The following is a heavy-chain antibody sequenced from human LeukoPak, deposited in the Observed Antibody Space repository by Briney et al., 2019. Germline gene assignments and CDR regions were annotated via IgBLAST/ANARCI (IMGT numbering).Heavy chain of an antibody. J-gene: IGHJ4*02. D-gene: IGHD5-12*01. CDR3: ASTVATSYYFDY. CDR1: GFTFSSYS. V-gene: IGHV3-48*01. Sequence: PGGSLRLSCAASGFTFSSYSMNWVRQAPGKGLEWCSYISSSSSTIYYAGSVKGRFTISRDNAKNSLYLQMNSLRAEDTAVYYCASTVATSYYFDYWGQGTLVTVSS. CDR2: ISSSSSTI.